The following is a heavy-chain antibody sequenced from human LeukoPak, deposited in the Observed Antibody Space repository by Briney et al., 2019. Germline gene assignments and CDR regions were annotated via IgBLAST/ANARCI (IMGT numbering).Heavy chain of an antibody. CDR2: IYYSGST. J-gene: IGHJ6*02. CDR3: ARAPSLPMAQEVYYYGMDV. D-gene: IGHD3-10*01. Sequence: SETLSLTCTVSGGSISSYYWSWIRQPPGKGLEWIGYIYYSGSTNYKPSLKSRVTISVDTSKNQFSLKLSSVTAADTAVYYCARAPSLPMAQEVYYYGMDVWGQWTTVTVSS. CDR1: GGSISSYY. V-gene: IGHV4-59*01.